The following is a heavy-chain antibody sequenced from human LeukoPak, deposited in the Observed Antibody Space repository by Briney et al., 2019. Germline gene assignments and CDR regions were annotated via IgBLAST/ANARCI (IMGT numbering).Heavy chain of an antibody. CDR1: GFTFNTYW. Sequence: GGSLRLSCVASGFTFNTYWIRWVRQGPGKGLVWVSLTSADGTTTTYADSVNGRFTVSRDNAKNTLYLQMNSLRAEDAAVYYCARGLAGAYRIMDVWGQGTTVTVS. J-gene: IGHJ6*02. CDR2: TSADGTTT. D-gene: IGHD6-19*01. V-gene: IGHV3-74*01. CDR3: ARGLAGAYRIMDV.